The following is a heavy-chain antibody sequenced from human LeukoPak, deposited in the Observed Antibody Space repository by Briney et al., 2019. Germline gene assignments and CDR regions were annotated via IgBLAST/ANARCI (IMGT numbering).Heavy chain of an antibody. Sequence: GGSLRLSCAASGFTFSSYGMHWVRQAPGKGLEWVAFIRYDGSNKYYADSVKGRFTISRDNSKNTPYLQMNSLRAEDTAVYYCAKDVYSSGWDDAFDIWGQGTMVTVSS. CDR2: IRYDGSNK. D-gene: IGHD6-25*01. V-gene: IGHV3-30*02. CDR3: AKDVYSSGWDDAFDI. CDR1: GFTFSSYG. J-gene: IGHJ3*02.